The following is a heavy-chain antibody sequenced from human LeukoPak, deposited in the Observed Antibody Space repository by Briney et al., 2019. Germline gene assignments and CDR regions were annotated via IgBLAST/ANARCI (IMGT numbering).Heavy chain of an antibody. CDR1: GYTFTSYG. CDR3: ARGPISYYYDSSGAFDI. D-gene: IGHD3-22*01. Sequence: ASVTVSCTASGYTFTSYGISWVRQAPGQGLEWMGWISAYNGNTNYAQKLQGRVTMTTDTSTSTAYMELRSLRSDDTAVYYCARGPISYYYDSSGAFDIWGQGTMVTVSS. J-gene: IGHJ3*02. V-gene: IGHV1-18*04. CDR2: ISAYNGNT.